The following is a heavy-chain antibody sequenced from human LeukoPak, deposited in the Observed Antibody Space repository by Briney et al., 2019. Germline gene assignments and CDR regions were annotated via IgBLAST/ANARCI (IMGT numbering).Heavy chain of an antibody. CDR3: ARIGIRGFWSGLDAFDI. J-gene: IGHJ3*02. CDR1: GFTFSSYW. V-gene: IGHV3-7*01. Sequence: PGGSLRLSCAASGFTFSSYWMSWVRQAPGKGLEWVANIKQDGGEKYYVDSVKGRFTISRDNAKNSLYLQMNSLRAEDTAVYYCARIGIRGFWSGLDAFDIWGQGTMVTVSS. CDR2: IKQDGGEK. D-gene: IGHD3-3*01.